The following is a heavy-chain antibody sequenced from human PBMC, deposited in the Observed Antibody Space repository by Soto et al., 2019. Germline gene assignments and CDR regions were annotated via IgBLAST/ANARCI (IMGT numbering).Heavy chain of an antibody. Sequence: SETLSLTCAVYGGSFSGYYWSWIRQPPGKGLEWIGEINHSGSTNYNPSLKSRVTISVDTSKNQFSLKLSSVTAADTAVYYCARELRILTGYYPRDWFDPWGQGTLVTVSS. CDR3: ARELRILTGYYPRDWFDP. D-gene: IGHD3-9*01. CDR2: INHSGST. CDR1: GGSFSGYY. J-gene: IGHJ5*02. V-gene: IGHV4-34*01.